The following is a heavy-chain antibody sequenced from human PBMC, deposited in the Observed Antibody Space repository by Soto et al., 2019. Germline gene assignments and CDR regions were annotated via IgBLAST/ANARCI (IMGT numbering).Heavy chain of an antibody. J-gene: IGHJ3*02. CDR3: ARGKLPVAGTAPFDI. D-gene: IGHD6-13*01. V-gene: IGHV3-48*01. CDR1: RFTFSTYN. Sequence: EVQLVESGGGLVQPGGSLRLSCAASRFTFSTYNMNWVRQAPGKGLEWLSYISSSSGTIYYADSVKGRFTISRDNAKNSLYLQMNSLRAEDTAIYSCARGKLPVAGTAPFDIWGQGTMVTVSS. CDR2: ISSSSGTI.